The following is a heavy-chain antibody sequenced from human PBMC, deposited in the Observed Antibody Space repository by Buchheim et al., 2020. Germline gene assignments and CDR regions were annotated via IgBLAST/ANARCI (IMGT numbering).Heavy chain of an antibody. CDR3: ARSGELINDFGP. D-gene: IGHD3-16*02. CDR1: GYNFSNYW. J-gene: IGHJ5*02. V-gene: IGHV5-51*03. CDR2: IYPGDSAT. Sequence: EVQLVQSGGEVKKPGESLKIACQGFGYNFSNYWLGWVRQMPGKGLEWMVVIYPGDSATRYSPSFQGQVTMSVDKSPRPASLQWSSLRASDTAMYYCARSGELINDFGPWGQGTL.